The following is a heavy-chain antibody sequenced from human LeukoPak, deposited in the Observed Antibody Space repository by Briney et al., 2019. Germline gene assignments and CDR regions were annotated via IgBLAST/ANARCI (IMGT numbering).Heavy chain of an antibody. J-gene: IGHJ5*02. CDR1: GFTFSSYT. V-gene: IGHV3-21*01. CDR3: ARDLGQYYDTSDNWFDP. D-gene: IGHD3-22*01. CDR2: ISSGSSYI. Sequence: PGGSLRLSCAASGFTFSSYTMNWVRQAPGKGLEWVSIISSGSSYIHYADSVKGRFTISRDNAKNTLNLQMNSLRAEDTAVYYCARDLGQYYDTSDNWFDPWGQGTLVTVSS.